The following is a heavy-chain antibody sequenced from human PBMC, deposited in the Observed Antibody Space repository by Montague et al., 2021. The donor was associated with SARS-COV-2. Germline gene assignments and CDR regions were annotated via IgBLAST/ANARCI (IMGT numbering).Heavy chain of an antibody. J-gene: IGHJ6*01. V-gene: IGHV4-34*01. Sequence: SETLSLTCAVYGESSDGYFWSWIRLSPGKALEWIGEISYTGHTRYNPNPSLRGRVSTSTASSKNQFSLNLTSVTAADTAVYYCARGGGNSADHYYDGMDVWGLGTTVTVSS. D-gene: IGHD4-23*01. CDR2: ISYTGHTRY. CDR1: GESSDGYF. CDR3: ARGGGNSADHYYDGMDV.